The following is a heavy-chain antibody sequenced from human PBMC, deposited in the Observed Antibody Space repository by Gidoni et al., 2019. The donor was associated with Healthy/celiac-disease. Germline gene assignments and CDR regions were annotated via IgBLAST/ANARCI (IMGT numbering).Heavy chain of an antibody. CDR1: GGSISSSSYY. Sequence: QLQLQESGPGLVKPSETLSLTCTVSGGSISSSSYYWGWIRQPPGKGLEWIGSIYYSGSTYYNPSLKSRVTISVDTSKNQFSLKLSSVTAADTAVYYCARRGVSRGVDYWGQGTLVTVSS. J-gene: IGHJ4*02. CDR3: ARRGVSRGVDY. D-gene: IGHD3-10*01. V-gene: IGHV4-39*01. CDR2: IYYSGST.